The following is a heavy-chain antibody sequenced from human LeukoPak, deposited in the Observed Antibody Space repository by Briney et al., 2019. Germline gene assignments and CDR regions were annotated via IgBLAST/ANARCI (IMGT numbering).Heavy chain of an antibody. CDR1: GYSFTSYW. D-gene: IGHD5/OR15-5a*01. J-gene: IGHJ3*02. CDR2: IYPGDSDT. V-gene: IGHV5-51*01. Sequence: GESLKISCKGSGYSFTSYWIGWVRQMPGKGLEWMGIIYPGDSDTRYSPSFQGQVTISADKSISTAYLQWSSLKASDTAMYYCARQLSFLTVSHDAFDIWGQGTMVTVSS. CDR3: ARQLSFLTVSHDAFDI.